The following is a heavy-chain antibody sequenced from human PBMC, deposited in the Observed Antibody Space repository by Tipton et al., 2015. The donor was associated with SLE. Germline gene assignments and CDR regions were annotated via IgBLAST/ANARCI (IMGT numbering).Heavy chain of an antibody. CDR1: GGSISSGSYY. J-gene: IGHJ4*02. V-gene: IGHV4-61*02. Sequence: TLSLTCTVSGGSISSGSYYRSWIRQPAGKGLEWIGRIYTSGSTNYNPSLKSRVTISVDTSKNQFSLKLSSVTAADTAVYYCARETGIAAAGTGALFDYWGQGTLVTVSS. D-gene: IGHD6-13*01. CDR2: IYTSGST. CDR3: ARETGIAAAGTGALFDY.